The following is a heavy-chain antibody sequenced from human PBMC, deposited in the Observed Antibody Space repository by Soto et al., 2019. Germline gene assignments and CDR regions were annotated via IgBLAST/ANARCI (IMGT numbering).Heavy chain of an antibody. CDR2: ITDDGSST. D-gene: IGHD6-19*01. CDR1: GFTFRSYA. J-gene: IGHJ6*02. CDR3: ARGRVAVAALYYYYYGMDV. V-gene: IGHV3-23*01. Sequence: WRSLRLSCAASGFTFRSYAMSWVRQAPGKGLEWVSAITDDGSSTYYADSVKGRFTISRDNSKNTLYLQMNSLRAEDTAVYYCARGRVAVAALYYYYYGMDVWGQGTTVTVSS.